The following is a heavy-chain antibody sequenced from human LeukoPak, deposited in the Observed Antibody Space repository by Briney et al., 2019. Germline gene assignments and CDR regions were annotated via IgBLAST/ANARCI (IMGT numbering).Heavy chain of an antibody. CDR2: TYYRSKWYN. V-gene: IGHV6-1*01. D-gene: IGHD6-19*01. Sequence: SQTLSLTCAISGDSVSSNIAAWNWIRQSPSRGLEWLGRTYYRSKWYNDYAVSVKSRITINPDTSKNQFSLQLNSVTPEDTAVYYCARGGAVAGTHYYYYGMDVWGQGTTVTVSS. CDR1: GDSVSSNIAA. CDR3: ARGGAVAGTHYYYYGMDV. J-gene: IGHJ6*02.